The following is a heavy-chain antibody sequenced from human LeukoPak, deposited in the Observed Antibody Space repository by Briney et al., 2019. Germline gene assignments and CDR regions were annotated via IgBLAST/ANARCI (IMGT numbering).Heavy chain of an antibody. D-gene: IGHD3-10*01. V-gene: IGHV1-18*01. CDR2: ISAYNGNT. CDR3: AREFGGLYYYYGMDV. Sequence: GASVKVSCKASGYTFTSYGISWVRQAPGQGLEWMGWISAYNGNTNYAQKLQGRVTMTTDTSTSTAYMELRSLRSDDTAVYYCAREFGGLYYYYGMDVWGKGTTVTVSS. CDR1: GYTFTSYG. J-gene: IGHJ6*04.